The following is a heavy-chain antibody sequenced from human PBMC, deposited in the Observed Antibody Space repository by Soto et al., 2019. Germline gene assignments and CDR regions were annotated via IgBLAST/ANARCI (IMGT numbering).Heavy chain of an antibody. D-gene: IGHD5-18*01. J-gene: IGHJ4*02. Sequence: GGSLRLSCAASGFTFSSYAMSWVRQAPGKGLEWVSAISGSGGSTYYADSVKGRFTISRDNSKNTLYLQMNSLRAEDRAVYYFVKLPSRYSYGSGYWGQGTLVTVSS. CDR3: VKLPSRYSYGSGY. CDR2: ISGSGGST. CDR1: GFTFSSYA. V-gene: IGHV3-23*01.